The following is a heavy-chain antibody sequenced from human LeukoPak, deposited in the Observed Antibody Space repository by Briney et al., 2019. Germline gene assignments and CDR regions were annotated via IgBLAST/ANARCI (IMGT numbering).Heavy chain of an antibody. CDR2: FYTSGSI. V-gene: IGHV4-61*02. D-gene: IGHD3-10*01. J-gene: IGHJ4*02. CDR3: ARGNGLLWFGELSPFDY. Sequence: PSETLSLTCSVSGASMNSGSYYWTWIRQPAGKGLEWIGLFYTSGSIYYNPSLKSRVTISGDTSKNQFSLELRSVTAADTAIYYCARGNGLLWFGELSPFDYWGQGTLVTVSS. CDR1: GASMNSGSYY.